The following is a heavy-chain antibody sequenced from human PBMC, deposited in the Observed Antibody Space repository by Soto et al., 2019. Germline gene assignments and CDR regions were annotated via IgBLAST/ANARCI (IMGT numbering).Heavy chain of an antibody. J-gene: IGHJ6*02. V-gene: IGHV3-21*01. CDR2: ISSSSSYI. CDR3: ARDLGKTYCGGDRDGMDV. D-gene: IGHD2-21*02. CDR1: GFTFSSYS. Sequence: GGSLRLSCAASGFTFSSYSMNWVRQAPGKGLEWVSSISSSSSYIYYADSVKGRFTISRDNAKNSLYLQMNSLRAEDTAVYYCARDLGKTYCGGDRDGMDVWGQGTTVTVSS.